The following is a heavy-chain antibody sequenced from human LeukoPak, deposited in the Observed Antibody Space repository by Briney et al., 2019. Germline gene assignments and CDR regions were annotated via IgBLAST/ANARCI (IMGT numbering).Heavy chain of an antibody. CDR2: INTGNGDT. Sequence: ASVKVSCKASGYPFTSYPIHWVRQAPGQRLEWMGWINTGNGDTKYSQQFQGRVTVTRDTSASTAYMEVSSPRSEDTAVYYCARNMAVAGTPGVWGQGTLVTVSS. CDR1: GYPFTSYP. CDR3: ARNMAVAGTPGV. D-gene: IGHD6-19*01. V-gene: IGHV1-3*04. J-gene: IGHJ4*02.